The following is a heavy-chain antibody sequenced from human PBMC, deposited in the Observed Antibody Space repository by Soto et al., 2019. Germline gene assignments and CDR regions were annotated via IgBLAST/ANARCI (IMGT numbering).Heavy chain of an antibody. V-gene: IGHV1-2*02. D-gene: IGHD1-7*01. CDR1: GYTFTGYY. Sequence: ASVKVSCKASGYTFTGYYMHWVRQAPGQGLEWMGWINPNSGGTNYAQKFQGRVTMTRDTSISTAYMELSRLRSDDTAVYYCARDNVHNSNYGPRMFDYWGQGTLVTVSS. J-gene: IGHJ4*02. CDR2: INPNSGGT. CDR3: ARDNVHNSNYGPRMFDY.